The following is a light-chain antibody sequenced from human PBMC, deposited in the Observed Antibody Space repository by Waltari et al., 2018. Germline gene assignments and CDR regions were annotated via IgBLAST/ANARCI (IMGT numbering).Light chain of an antibody. J-gene: IGKJ2*01. CDR1: QSVTTN. Sequence: ETLMTQSPATLSVSPGERVTLSCRASQSVTTNLAGYQQKPGQAPRLLIYRASTRATGVPARFSGSGSVTEFTLTINALQSEDFAVYYCHQYNNWPPNTFGQGTLLEIK. V-gene: IGKV3-15*01. CDR3: HQYNNWPPNT. CDR2: RAS.